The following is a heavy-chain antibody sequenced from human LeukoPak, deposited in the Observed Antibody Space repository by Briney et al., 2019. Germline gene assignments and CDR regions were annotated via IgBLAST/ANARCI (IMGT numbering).Heavy chain of an antibody. CDR1: GFTFYDYA. CDR3: AKDSEYRGWNY. Sequence: TGGSLRLSCAASGFTFYDYAMHWVRQAPGKGLEWVSGISWNSGSIGYADSVKGRFTISRDNAKNSLYLQMNSLRAEDTALYYCAKDSEYRGWNYWGQGTLVTVSS. CDR2: ISWNSGSI. V-gene: IGHV3-9*01. J-gene: IGHJ4*02. D-gene: IGHD2/OR15-2a*01.